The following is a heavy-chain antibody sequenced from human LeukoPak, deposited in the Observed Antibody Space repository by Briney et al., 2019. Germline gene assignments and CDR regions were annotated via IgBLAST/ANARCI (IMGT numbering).Heavy chain of an antibody. CDR3: ARDRALAARLNWFDP. J-gene: IGHJ5*02. CDR2: ISSSSSYI. D-gene: IGHD6-6*01. Sequence: GGSLRLSCAASGFTFSSYSMNWVRQAPGKGLEWVSSISSSSSYIYYADSVKGRFTISRDNAKNSLYLQMNSLRAEDTAVYYCARDRALAARLNWFDPWGQGTLVTVSS. V-gene: IGHV3-21*01. CDR1: GFTFSSYS.